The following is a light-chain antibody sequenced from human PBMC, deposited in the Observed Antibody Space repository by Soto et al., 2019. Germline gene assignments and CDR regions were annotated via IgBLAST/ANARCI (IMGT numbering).Light chain of an antibody. V-gene: IGKV3-15*01. J-gene: IGKJ5*01. CDR2: GTS. Sequence: ETVMTQSPATLSVSPGERATLSCRASQSVSSNLAWYQQKPGQAPRLLIYGTSTRATGIPASFSGSGSGTECTLTISSLQSEDFAVYYCQQYNNWPITFGQGTRLEIK. CDR3: QQYNNWPIT. CDR1: QSVSSN.